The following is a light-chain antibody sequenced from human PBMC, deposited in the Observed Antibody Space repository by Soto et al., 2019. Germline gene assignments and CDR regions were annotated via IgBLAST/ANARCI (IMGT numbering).Light chain of an antibody. CDR1: SSDVGSYNY. CDR2: EVS. CDR3: SSYTSSSTL. Sequence: QSALTQPASVSGSPGQSITISCTGTSSDVGSYNYVSWYQQHPGKAPKLMIYEVSDRPSGISSRFSGSKSGNTASLTISGLQTEDGADYYCSSYTSSSTLFGTGTKVT. V-gene: IGLV2-14*01. J-gene: IGLJ1*01.